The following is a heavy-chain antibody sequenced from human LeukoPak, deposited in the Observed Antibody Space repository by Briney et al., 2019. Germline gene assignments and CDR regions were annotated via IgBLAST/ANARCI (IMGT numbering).Heavy chain of an antibody. V-gene: IGHV3-30*18. J-gene: IGHJ6*02. Sequence: GGSLRLSCAASGFTFSRNGMHWVRQAPGKGLEWVAVISNDGSNKYYADSVKGRFTISRDNSKNTLYLQMNSLRVEDTAVYYCAKDSDYGPDGGFHFYFYGMDVWGQGTTVTVSS. CDR3: AKDSDYGPDGGFHFYFYGMDV. D-gene: IGHD4-17*01. CDR2: ISNDGSNK. CDR1: GFTFSRNG.